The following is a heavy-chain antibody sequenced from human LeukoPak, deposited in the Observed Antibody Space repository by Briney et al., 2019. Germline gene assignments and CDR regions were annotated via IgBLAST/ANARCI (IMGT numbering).Heavy chain of an antibody. CDR2: ISAYNGNT. Sequence: GASVKVSCKASGYTFTSYGISWVRQAPGQGLEWMGWISAYNGNTNYAQKLQGRVTMTTDTSTSTAYMELRSLRSDDTAVYYCARGHLTTGPLRFLEWSPDSPYGMDVWGQGTTVTVSS. D-gene: IGHD3-3*01. J-gene: IGHJ6*02. CDR3: ARGHLTTGPLRFLEWSPDSPYGMDV. V-gene: IGHV1-18*01. CDR1: GYTFTSYG.